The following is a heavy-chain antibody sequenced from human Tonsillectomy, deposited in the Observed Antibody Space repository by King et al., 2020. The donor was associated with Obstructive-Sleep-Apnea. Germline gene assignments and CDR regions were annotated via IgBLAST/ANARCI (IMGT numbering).Heavy chain of an antibody. J-gene: IGHJ6*02. Sequence: LQLQESGPGLVKPSQTLSLTCTVSGGSISSGDYYWSWIRQHPGKGLEWIGYISYSGSTHYKPSLKSRVAISVDTPKNQFSLKLSSVTAADTAVYYCASDSPPSKFYYGMDVWGQGTTVTVSS. CDR3: ASDSPPSKFYYGMDV. CDR1: GGSISSGDYY. V-gene: IGHV4-31*03. CDR2: ISYSGST.